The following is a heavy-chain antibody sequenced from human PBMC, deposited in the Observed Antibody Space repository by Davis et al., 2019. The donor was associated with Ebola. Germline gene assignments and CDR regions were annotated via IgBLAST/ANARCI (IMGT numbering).Heavy chain of an antibody. Sequence: PGGSLRLSCAASGFTFSSYGMHWVRQAPGKGLEWVAVIWYDASNTYYVDSVKGRFTISRDNSKNTLYLQMNSLRAEDTAVYYCARDPQAGPISNAARNTYYYYAMDVWGQGTTVTVSS. D-gene: IGHD6-6*01. J-gene: IGHJ6*02. CDR2: IWYDASNT. V-gene: IGHV3-33*01. CDR1: GFTFSSYG. CDR3: ARDPQAGPISNAARNTYYYYAMDV.